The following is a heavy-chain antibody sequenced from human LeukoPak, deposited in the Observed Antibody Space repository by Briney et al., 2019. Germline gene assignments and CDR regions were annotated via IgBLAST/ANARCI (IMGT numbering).Heavy chain of an antibody. CDR1: GGSISSYY. CDR3: AGAGLGSPFLY. CDR2: IYYSGST. V-gene: IGHV4-59*01. D-gene: IGHD3-10*01. Sequence: SETLSLTCTVSGGSISSYYWSWIRQPPGKGLEWIGYIYYSGSTNYNPSLKSRVTISVDTSKNQFSLKLCSVTAADTAVYYCAGAGLGSPFLYWGQGTLVTVSS. J-gene: IGHJ4*02.